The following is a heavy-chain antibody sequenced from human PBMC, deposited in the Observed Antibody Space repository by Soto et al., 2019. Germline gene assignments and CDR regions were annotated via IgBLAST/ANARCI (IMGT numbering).Heavy chain of an antibody. CDR2: ISYDGSNK. J-gene: IGHJ2*01. Sequence: QVQLVESGGGVVQPGRSLRLSCAASGFTFSSYGMHWVRQAPGKGLEWVAVISYDGSNKYYADSVKGRFTISRDNSKNTLYLQMNSLRAEHTAVYYCAKDSTVVVTAIGSWYFDLWGRGTLVTVSS. D-gene: IGHD2-21*02. V-gene: IGHV3-30*18. CDR1: GFTFSSYG. CDR3: AKDSTVVVTAIGSWYFDL.